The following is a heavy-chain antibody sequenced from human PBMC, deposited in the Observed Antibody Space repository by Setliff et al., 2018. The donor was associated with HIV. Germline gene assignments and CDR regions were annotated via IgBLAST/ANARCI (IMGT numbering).Heavy chain of an antibody. J-gene: IGHJ4*02. V-gene: IGHV1-2*02. D-gene: IGHD4-17*01. Sequence: ASVKVSCKASGYTFIDYFIHWVRQAPGQGLEWMGWISPYDLSERISQKFQGRVTMTTDTSISTVYMELSSLTSADTAVYYCARDTVKATFSDYWGQGTLVTVSS. CDR3: ARDTVKATFSDY. CDR2: ISPYDLSE. CDR1: GYTFIDYF.